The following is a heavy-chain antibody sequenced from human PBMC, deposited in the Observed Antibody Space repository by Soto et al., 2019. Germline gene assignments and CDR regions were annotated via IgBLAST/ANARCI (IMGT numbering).Heavy chain of an antibody. CDR3: ASWVGSSGNFDY. CDR2: IYHSGST. V-gene: IGHV4-4*02. CDR1: GGSISSSNW. D-gene: IGHD3-22*01. J-gene: IGHJ4*02. Sequence: QVQLQESGPGLVKPSGTLSLTCAVSGGSISSSNWWSWVRQPPGKGLEWIGEIYHSGSTNYNPSLKSRVTISVDNSKNQFSLKLSYVPAADTAVYYCASWVGSSGNFDYWGQGTLVTVSS.